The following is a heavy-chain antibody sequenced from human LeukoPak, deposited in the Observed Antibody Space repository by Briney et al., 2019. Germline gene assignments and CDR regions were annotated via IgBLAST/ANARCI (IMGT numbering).Heavy chain of an antibody. CDR1: GYTLTELS. J-gene: IGHJ4*02. CDR2: FDTEDGET. V-gene: IGHV1-24*01. D-gene: IGHD3-10*01. CDR3: ATDLGYYYSDGY. Sequence: GSVTVSCKVSGYTLTELSMYWVRQAPGKGGEGMGGFDTEDGETIYAQKFQGRVTMPQHTSTDTAYMELSSLRSEDTAVYYCATDLGYYYSDGYWGQGTLVSVSS.